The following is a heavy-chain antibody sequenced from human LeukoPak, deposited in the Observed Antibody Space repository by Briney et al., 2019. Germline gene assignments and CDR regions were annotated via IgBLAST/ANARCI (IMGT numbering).Heavy chain of an antibody. CDR2: IYHSGST. CDR3: ARGRRIAAAGQYFQH. V-gene: IGHV4-30-2*01. D-gene: IGHD6-13*01. J-gene: IGHJ1*01. CDR1: GGSISSGGYS. Sequence: SQTLSLTCAVSGGSISSGGYSWSWIRQPPGKGLEWIGYIYHSGSTYYNPSLKSRVTISVDRSKNQFSLKLSSVTAADTAVYYCARGRRIAAAGQYFQHWGQGTLVTVSS.